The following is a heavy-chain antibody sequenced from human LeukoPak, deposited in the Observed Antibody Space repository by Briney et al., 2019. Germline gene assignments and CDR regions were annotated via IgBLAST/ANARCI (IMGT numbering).Heavy chain of an antibody. CDR3: ARDRGIVVVVAATADAFDI. CDR2: ISSSSSYI. CDR1: GFTFSSYS. V-gene: IGHV3-21*01. J-gene: IGHJ3*02. Sequence: GGSLRLSCAASGFTFSSYSMNWVRQAPGKGLEWVSSISSSSSYIYYADSVKGRFTISRDNAKNSLYLQMNSLRAEATAVYYCARDRGIVVVVAATADAFDIWGQGTMVTVSS. D-gene: IGHD2-15*01.